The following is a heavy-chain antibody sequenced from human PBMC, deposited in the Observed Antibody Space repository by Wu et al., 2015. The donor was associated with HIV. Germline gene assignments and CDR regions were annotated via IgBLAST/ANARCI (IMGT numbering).Heavy chain of an antibody. J-gene: IGHJ6*03. CDR3: ARTHYYQNYYYYYMDV. Sequence: QVQLVQSGAEVKKPGASVKVSCKAFGYTFTSYYMHWVRQAPGQGLEWMGIINPSGGSTSYAQKFQGRVTMTRDTSTSTVYMELSSLRSEDTAMYYCARTHYYQNYYYYYMDVWGKGTTVTVSS. CDR2: INPSGGST. CDR1: GYTFTSYY. D-gene: IGHD1-26*01. V-gene: IGHV1-46*01.